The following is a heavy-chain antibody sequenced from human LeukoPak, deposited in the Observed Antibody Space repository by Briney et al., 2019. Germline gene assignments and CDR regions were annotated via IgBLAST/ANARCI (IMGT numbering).Heavy chain of an antibody. J-gene: IGHJ4*02. CDR1: GFTFTSYS. Sequence: GGSLRLSCAASGFTFTSYSMNWFRQAPGKGLDWVSSISGSGGSTYYADSVKGRFTISRDNSKNTLFLQMNSLRAEDTAVYYCAKDLGYCSGGSCYLPFGYWGQGTLVTVSS. CDR2: ISGSGGST. D-gene: IGHD2-15*01. CDR3: AKDLGYCSGGSCYLPFGY. V-gene: IGHV3-23*01.